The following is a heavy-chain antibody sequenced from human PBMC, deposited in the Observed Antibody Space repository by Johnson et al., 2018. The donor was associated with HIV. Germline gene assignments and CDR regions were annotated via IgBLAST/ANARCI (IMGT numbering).Heavy chain of an antibody. CDR2: IVYDGSKK. Sequence: VQLVESGGGLVQPGRSLRLSCAASGFTFSNYWMSWVRQAPGKGLEWVAFIVYDGSKKYYADSVKGRFTISRDNSKNTLSLQMNSLRTEDTALYYCAKSRGGYSYGYDAFDIWGQGTMVTVSS. D-gene: IGHD5-18*01. CDR3: AKSRGGYSYGYDAFDI. V-gene: IGHV3-30*02. CDR1: GFTFSNYW. J-gene: IGHJ3*02.